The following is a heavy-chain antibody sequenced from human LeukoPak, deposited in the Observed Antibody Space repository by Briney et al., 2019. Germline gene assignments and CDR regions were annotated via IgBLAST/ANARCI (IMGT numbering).Heavy chain of an antibody. D-gene: IGHD3-10*01. J-gene: IGHJ3*02. CDR3: AKVGRGSSDAFDI. CDR1: GFTFSSYA. V-gene: IGHV3-23*01. Sequence: PGGSLRLSCAASGFTFSSYAMSWVRQAPGKGLEWVSAISGSGGSTYYAGSVKGRFTISRDNSKNTLYLQMNSLRAEDTAVYYCAKVGRGSSDAFDIWGQGTMVTVSS. CDR2: ISGSGGST.